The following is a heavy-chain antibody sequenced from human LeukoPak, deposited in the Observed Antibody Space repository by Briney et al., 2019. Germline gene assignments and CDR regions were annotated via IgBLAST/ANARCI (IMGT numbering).Heavy chain of an antibody. CDR2: ISSSSSYI. J-gene: IGHJ6*03. V-gene: IGHV3-21*01. Sequence: GGSLRLSCAASGFTFSSYSMNWVRQAPGKGLEWVSSISSSSSYIYYADSVKGRFTISRDNAKNSLYLQMNSLRAEDTAVYYCASGAVLAKLELREDYMDVWGKGTTVTVSS. D-gene: IGHD1-7*01. CDR3: ASGAVLAKLELREDYMDV. CDR1: GFTFSSYS.